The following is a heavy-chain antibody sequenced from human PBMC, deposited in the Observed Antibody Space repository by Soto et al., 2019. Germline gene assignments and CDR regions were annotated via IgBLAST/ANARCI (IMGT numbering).Heavy chain of an antibody. J-gene: IGHJ6*02. D-gene: IGHD3-10*01. V-gene: IGHV1-18*01. CDR1: GYTFTSYG. CDR3: ARFGELGYYYGMDV. Sequence: ASVKVSCKASGYTFTSYGISWVRQAPGQGLEWMGWISAYNGYTNYAQKHQGRVTMTTDTSTSTAYLELRSLRSDDADVYYCARFGELGYYYGMDVWGQGTTVTVSS. CDR2: ISAYNGYT.